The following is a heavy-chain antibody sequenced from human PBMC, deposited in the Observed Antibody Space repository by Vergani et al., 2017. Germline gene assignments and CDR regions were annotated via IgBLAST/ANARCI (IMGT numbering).Heavy chain of an antibody. V-gene: IGHV3-30*02. Sequence: QVQLVESEGGVVQRGGSLRLSCATSGFTLSNYDMQWSRQGPGKGLEFVAFIQFDGSNQYYADSVKVRFTLSRDFSKNTLYLQMNSLRTDDTATYYCAKHFRGWGIDYWGQGTQVIVSS. J-gene: IGHJ4*02. CDR3: AKHFRGWGIDY. CDR2: IQFDGSNQ. D-gene: IGHD3-16*01. CDR1: GFTLSNYD.